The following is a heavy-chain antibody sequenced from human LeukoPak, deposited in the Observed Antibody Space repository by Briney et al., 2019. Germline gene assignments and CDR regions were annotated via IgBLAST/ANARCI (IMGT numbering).Heavy chain of an antibody. J-gene: IGHJ4*02. CDR1: GGSISGYY. CDR3: ARGDSSTWVY. Sequence: SETLSLTCTVSGGSISGYYWSWIRQPPGKGLEWIGYIYYSGSTNYNPSLKSRVTISVDTSKNQFSLKLSSVTAADTAVYYCARGDSSTWVYWDQGTLVTVSS. CDR2: IYYSGST. V-gene: IGHV4-59*01. D-gene: IGHD6-6*01.